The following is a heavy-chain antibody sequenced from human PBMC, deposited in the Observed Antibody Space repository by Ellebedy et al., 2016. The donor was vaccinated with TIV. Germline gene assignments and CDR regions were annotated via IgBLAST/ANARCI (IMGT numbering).Heavy chain of an antibody. CDR1: GYTFTSYG. Sequence: ASVKVSXXASGYTFTSYGISWVRQAPGQGLEWMGWISAYNGNTNYAQKLQGRVTMTTDTSTSTAYMELRSLRSDDTAVYYCARAARSDSSGYYSFPDYYYMDVWGKGTTVTVSS. CDR3: ARAARSDSSGYYSFPDYYYMDV. J-gene: IGHJ6*03. CDR2: ISAYNGNT. D-gene: IGHD3-22*01. V-gene: IGHV1-18*01.